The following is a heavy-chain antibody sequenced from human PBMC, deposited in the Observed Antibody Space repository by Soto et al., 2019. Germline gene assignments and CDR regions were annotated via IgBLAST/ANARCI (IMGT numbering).Heavy chain of an antibody. J-gene: IGHJ6*02. V-gene: IGHV1-2*02. CDR1: GYTFTGPY. Sequence: QAQLVQSGAEVKKPGASVKVSCKASGYTFTGPYIYWVRQAPGQGLEWMGWINPNSGGTDFAQKFQGRVTMTRDTSISTVYMELNSLRSDDTGVYYCARDFRTDSHGVDVWGQGTAVTVSS. CDR3: ARDFRTDSHGVDV. D-gene: IGHD3-22*01. CDR2: INPNSGGT.